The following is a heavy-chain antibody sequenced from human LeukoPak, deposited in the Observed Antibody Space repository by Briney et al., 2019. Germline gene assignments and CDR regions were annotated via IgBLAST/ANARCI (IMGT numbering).Heavy chain of an antibody. D-gene: IGHD6-19*01. CDR3: AREVQWLGNYFDY. J-gene: IGHJ4*02. V-gene: IGHV3-21*01. CDR1: GFTFSSYS. CDR2: ISSSSYI. Sequence: GGSLRLSCAASGFTFSSYSMNWVRQAPGKGLEWVSSISSSSYIYYADSVKGRFTISRDDAKNSLYLQMNSLRAEDTAVYYCAREVQWLGNYFDYWGQGTLVTVFS.